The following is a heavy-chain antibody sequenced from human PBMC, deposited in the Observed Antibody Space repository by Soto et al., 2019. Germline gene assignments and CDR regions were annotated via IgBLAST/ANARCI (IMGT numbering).Heavy chain of an antibody. CDR2: IIPIFGTA. D-gene: IGHD3-3*01. J-gene: IGHJ5*02. CDR3: ARVGYYDFWSGYYGPNWFDP. V-gene: IGHV1-69*12. Sequence: QVQLVQSGAEVKKPRSSVKVSCKASGGTFSSYAISWVRQAPGQGLEWMGGIIPIFGTANYAQKFQGRVTITADESTSTAYMELSSLRSEDTAVYYCARVGYYDFWSGYYGPNWFDPWGQGTLVTVSS. CDR1: GGTFSSYA.